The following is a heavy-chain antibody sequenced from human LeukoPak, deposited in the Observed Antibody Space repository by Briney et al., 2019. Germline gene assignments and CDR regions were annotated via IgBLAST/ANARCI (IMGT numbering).Heavy chain of an antibody. CDR3: ARDIYEYYFDY. CDR1: GGTFSSYA. V-gene: IGHV1-69*04. J-gene: IGHJ4*02. D-gene: IGHD3-3*01. Sequence: SVKVSCKASGGTFSSYAISWVRQAPGQGLEWMGRIIPILGIANYAQKFQGRVTITADKSTSTAYMELSSLRSEDTAVYCCARDIYEYYFDYWGQGTLVTVSS. CDR2: IIPILGIA.